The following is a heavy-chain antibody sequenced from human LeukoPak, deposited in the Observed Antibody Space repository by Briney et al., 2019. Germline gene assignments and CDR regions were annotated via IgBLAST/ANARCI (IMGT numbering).Heavy chain of an antibody. CDR2: IRSDGNNK. Sequence: PGGSLRLSCAASGFTFSIYSMNWVRQAPGKGLEWVAFIRSDGNNKYSADSVKGRFTISRDNSKNTMYLQINSLRAEDTAVYYCAKDQAHNSGWSAALEYWGQGTLVTVSS. D-gene: IGHD6-19*01. J-gene: IGHJ4*02. V-gene: IGHV3-30*02. CDR3: AKDQAHNSGWSAALEY. CDR1: GFTFSIYS.